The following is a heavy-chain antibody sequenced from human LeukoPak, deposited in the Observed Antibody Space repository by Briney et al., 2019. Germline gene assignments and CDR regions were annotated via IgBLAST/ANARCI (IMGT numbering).Heavy chain of an antibody. CDR2: IYYSGST. J-gene: IGHJ4*02. CDR3: ARVGKATSRWLLDY. CDR1: GGSFSTYY. Sequence: PSETLSLACAVYGGSFSTYYWSWIRQHPGKGLEWIGYIYYSGSTYYNPSLKSRVTISVDTPKNQFSLKLSSVTAADTAVYYCARVGKATSRWLLDYWGQGTLVTVSS. D-gene: IGHD5-24*01. V-gene: IGHV4-31*11.